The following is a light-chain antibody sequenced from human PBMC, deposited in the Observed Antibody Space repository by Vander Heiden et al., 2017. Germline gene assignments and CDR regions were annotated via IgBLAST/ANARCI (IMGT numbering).Light chain of an antibody. J-gene: IGKJ1*01. Sequence: DIVMTQSPLSLPVTPGEPASISCRSSQSLLHSDGYHYVDWFLQRPGQSPQLLIYLGSFRASGVPDRFSGSGSGTDFTLKSSRVEAEDVGVYYCMQTLQKGTFGQGTKVEIK. CDR3: MQTLQKGT. CDR2: LGS. CDR1: QSLLHSDGYHY. V-gene: IGKV2-28*01.